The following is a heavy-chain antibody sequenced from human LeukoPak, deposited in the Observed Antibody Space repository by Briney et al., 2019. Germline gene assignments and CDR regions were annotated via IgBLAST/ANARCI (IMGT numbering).Heavy chain of an antibody. CDR1: GDTFTSYG. CDR2: ISAYNGNT. Sequence: GASVKVSCRASGDTFTSYGISWVRQAPGQGLEWMGWISAYNGNTNYAQKLQGGVTMTTDTSTSTAYMELRSLRSDDTAVYYCARERCSSTSCYDDYWGQGTLVTVSS. D-gene: IGHD2-2*01. J-gene: IGHJ4*02. V-gene: IGHV1-18*01. CDR3: ARERCSSTSCYDDY.